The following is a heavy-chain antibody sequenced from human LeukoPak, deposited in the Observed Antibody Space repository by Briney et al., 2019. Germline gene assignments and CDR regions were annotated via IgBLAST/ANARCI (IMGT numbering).Heavy chain of an antibody. CDR2: ISYDGSNK. Sequence: GGSLRLSCAASGFTFSSYAMHWVRQAPGKGLEWVAVISYDGSNKYYADSVKGRFTISRDNSKNTLYLQMNSLRAEDTAVYYCARTNAYWDQGTLVTVSS. CDR3: ARTNAY. V-gene: IGHV3-30*04. CDR1: GFTFSSYA. J-gene: IGHJ4*02.